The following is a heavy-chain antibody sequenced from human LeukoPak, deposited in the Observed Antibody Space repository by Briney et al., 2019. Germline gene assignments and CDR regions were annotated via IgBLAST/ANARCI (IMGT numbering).Heavy chain of an antibody. CDR2: IRYEGNEK. CDR1: GFTFSSYA. CDR3: AKDLMRDRWFGES. D-gene: IGHD3-10*01. V-gene: IGHV3-30*02. Sequence: PGRSLRLSCAASGFTFSSYAMHWVRQAPGKGLEWVAFIRYEGNEKYYADSVKGRFTISRDNSKNTLYLEMNSLRLEDTAVYYCAKDLMRDRWFGESWGQGTLVTVSS. J-gene: IGHJ5*02.